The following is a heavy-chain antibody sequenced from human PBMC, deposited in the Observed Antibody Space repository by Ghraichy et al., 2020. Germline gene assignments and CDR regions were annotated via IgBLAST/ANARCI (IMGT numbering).Heavy chain of an antibody. CDR1: GFTFRNYG. D-gene: IGHD3-22*01. CDR2: IWYDGSNT. J-gene: IGHJ4*02. V-gene: IGHV3-33*01. CDR3: MREGYDRTRGRDF. Sequence: GGSLRLSCAASGFTFRNYGMHWVRQAPGKGLEWVAVIWYDGSNTNYRDSVKGRFTISRDNSRNTLSLQMNSLRAEDTAVYYCMREGYDRTRGRDFWGQGAPGTVSS.